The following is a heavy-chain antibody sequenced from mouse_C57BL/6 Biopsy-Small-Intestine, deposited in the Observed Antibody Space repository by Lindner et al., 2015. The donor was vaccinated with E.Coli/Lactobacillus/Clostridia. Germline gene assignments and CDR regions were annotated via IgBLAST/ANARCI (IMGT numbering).Heavy chain of an antibody. V-gene: IGHV5-17*01. CDR2: ISGGSSTI. J-gene: IGHJ2*01. CDR1: GFTFSDYG. Sequence: VQLQESGGGLVKPGGSLKLSCAASGFTFSDYGMHWVRQAPEKGLEWVAYISGGSSTIYYADTVKGRFTISRDNAKNTLFLQMTSLRSEDTAMYYCASYGSSSDYWGQGTTLTVSS. D-gene: IGHD1-1*01. CDR3: ASYGSSSDY.